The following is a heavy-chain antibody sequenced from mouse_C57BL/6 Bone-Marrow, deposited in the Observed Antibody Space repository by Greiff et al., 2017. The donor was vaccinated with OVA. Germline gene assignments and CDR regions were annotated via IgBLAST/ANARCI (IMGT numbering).Heavy chain of an antibody. CDR3: TRSYSNYGDFDY. Sequence: VQLQQSGAELVRPGASVTLSCKASGYTFTDYEMHWVKQTPVHGLEWIGAIDPETGGTAYNQKFKGKALLTADKSSSTAYMELRSLTSEDSAVDYCTRSYSNYGDFDYWGQGTTLTVSS. CDR1: GYTFTDYE. CDR2: IDPETGGT. J-gene: IGHJ2*01. V-gene: IGHV1-15*01. D-gene: IGHD2-5*01.